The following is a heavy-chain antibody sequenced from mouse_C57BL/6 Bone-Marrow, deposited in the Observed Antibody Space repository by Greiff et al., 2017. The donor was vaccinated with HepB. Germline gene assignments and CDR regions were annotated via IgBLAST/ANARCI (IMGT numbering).Heavy chain of an antibody. D-gene: IGHD1-1*01. Sequence: EVMLVESGGGLVQPGGSLSLSCAASGFTFTDYYMSWVHQPPGKVLEWLGFIRNKANGYTTEYSASVKGRFTISRDNSESILYLQMNALRDEDSATYSCERYERDYGSSYPYFDVWGTGTTVTVSS. J-gene: IGHJ1*03. V-gene: IGHV7-3*01. CDR2: IRNKANGYTT. CDR3: ERYERDYGSSYPYFDV. CDR1: GFTFTDYY.